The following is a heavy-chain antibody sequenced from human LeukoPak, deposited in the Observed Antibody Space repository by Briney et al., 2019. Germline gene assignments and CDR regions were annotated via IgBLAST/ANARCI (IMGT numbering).Heavy chain of an antibody. CDR1: GFTFTNYW. Sequence: PGGSLRLSCAASGFTFTNYWMIWVRQAPGKGLEWVANINEDGSKKYYVGSVEGRFTISRDNAKNSVFLQMNSLRAEDTAMYYCASRSYNSSSSWGQGTLVTVSS. J-gene: IGHJ5*02. D-gene: IGHD6-6*01. V-gene: IGHV3-7*01. CDR2: INEDGSKK. CDR3: ASRSYNSSSS.